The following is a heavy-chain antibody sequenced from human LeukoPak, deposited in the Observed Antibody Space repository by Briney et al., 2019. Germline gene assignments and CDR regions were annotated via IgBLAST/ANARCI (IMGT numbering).Heavy chain of an antibody. Sequence: ASVKVSRKASGYTFTGYYMHWVRQAPGQGLEWMGWINPNSGGTNYAQKFQGRVTMTRDTSISTAYMELSRLRSDDTAVYYCARGYYDSSGYYYDYWGQGTLVTVSS. V-gene: IGHV1-2*02. CDR1: GYTFTGYY. CDR3: ARGYYDSSGYYYDY. J-gene: IGHJ4*02. CDR2: INPNSGGT. D-gene: IGHD3-22*01.